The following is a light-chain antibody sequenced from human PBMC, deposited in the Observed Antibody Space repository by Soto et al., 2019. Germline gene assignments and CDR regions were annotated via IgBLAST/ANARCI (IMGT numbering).Light chain of an antibody. J-gene: IGKJ1*01. CDR2: GAS. Sequence: IVWAQSPAPPSLSPGERATPSFRASQSVDSYLAWYQQKPGQAPRLLIYGASSRATGIPDRFSGSGSGTDFTLTISRLEPEDFAVYYCQQSDDSPGTFGQGTKVDIK. CDR3: QQSDDSPGT. V-gene: IGKV3-20*01. CDR1: QSVDSY.